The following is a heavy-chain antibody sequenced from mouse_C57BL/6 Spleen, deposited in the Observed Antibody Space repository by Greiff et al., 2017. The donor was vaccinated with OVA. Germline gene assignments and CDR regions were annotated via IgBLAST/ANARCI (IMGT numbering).Heavy chain of an antibody. CDR1: GYTFTSYW. Sequence: VQLQQPGAELVKPGASVKLSCKASGYTFTSYWMQWVKQRPGQGLEWIGEIDPADSYTNYNQQFKGKATLTVDTSSSTAYMQLSSLTSEDSAVYYCARRSKLTLYAMDYWGQGTSVTVSS. J-gene: IGHJ4*01. CDR3: ARRSKLTLYAMDY. D-gene: IGHD4-1*01. CDR2: IDPADSYT. V-gene: IGHV1-50*01.